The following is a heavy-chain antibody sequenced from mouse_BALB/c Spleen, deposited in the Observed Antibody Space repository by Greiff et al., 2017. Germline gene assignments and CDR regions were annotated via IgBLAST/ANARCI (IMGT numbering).Heavy chain of an antibody. D-gene: IGHD4-1*01. Sequence: EVKLQESGPSLVKPSQTLSLTCSVTGDSITSGYWNWIRKFPGNKLEYMGYISYSGSTYYNPSLKSRISITRDTSKNQYYLQLNSVTTEDTATYYCARYLGRDYYAMDYWGQGTSVTVSS. CDR1: GDSITSGY. CDR3: ARYLGRDYYAMDY. V-gene: IGHV3-8*02. CDR2: ISYSGST. J-gene: IGHJ4*01.